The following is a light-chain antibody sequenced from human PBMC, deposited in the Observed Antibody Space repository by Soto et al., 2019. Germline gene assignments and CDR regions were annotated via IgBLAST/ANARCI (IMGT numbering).Light chain of an antibody. J-gene: IGKJ1*01. CDR1: QGISNS. Sequence: DIQMTQSPSSVSASVGDRVTITCRASQGISNSLAWYQQKPGKAPKLLIYATSTLQTGVPSRFSGSGSGTEFTLTISSLQPDDFATYYCQHYNSYGTFGQGTRWIS. CDR3: QHYNSYGT. CDR2: ATS. V-gene: IGKV1-12*01.